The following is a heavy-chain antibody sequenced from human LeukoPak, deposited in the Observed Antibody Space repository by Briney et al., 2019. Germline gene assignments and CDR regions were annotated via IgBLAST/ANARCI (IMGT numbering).Heavy chain of an antibody. J-gene: IGHJ4*02. D-gene: IGHD5-18*01. CDR3: AATGTAMVTGRPGPDY. V-gene: IGHV1-69*13. CDR1: GGTFSSYA. CDR2: IIPIFGTA. Sequence: SVKVSCKASGGTFSSYAISWVRQAPGQGLEWMGGIIPIFGTANYAQKFQGRVTITADESTSTAYMELSSLRSEDTAVYYCAATGTAMVTGRPGPDYWGQGTLVTVSS.